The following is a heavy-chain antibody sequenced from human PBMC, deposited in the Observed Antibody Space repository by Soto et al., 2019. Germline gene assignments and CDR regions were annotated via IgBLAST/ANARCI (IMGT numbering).Heavy chain of an antibody. V-gene: IGHV1-2*02. CDR1: GYTFTGYY. CDR3: ARDKYMVATVGPDY. D-gene: IGHD5-12*01. Sequence: ASVKVSCKASGYTFTGYYMPWVRQAPGQGLEWMGWINPNSGGTNYAQKFQGRVTMTRDTSISSAYMELSRLRSDDTTVYYCARDKYMVATVGPDYWGQGTLVTVSS. CDR2: INPNSGGT. J-gene: IGHJ4*02.